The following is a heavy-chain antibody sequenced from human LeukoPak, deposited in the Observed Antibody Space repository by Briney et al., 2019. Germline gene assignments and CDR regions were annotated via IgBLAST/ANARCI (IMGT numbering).Heavy chain of an antibody. CDR2: IYYSGST. V-gene: IGHV4-59*12. D-gene: IGHD3-10*01. J-gene: IGHJ5*02. CDR3: AREGYYGSGNLDP. CDR1: GGSISSYY. Sequence: SETLSLTCTVSGGSISSYYWSWIRQPPGEGLEWIGYIYYSGSTYYNPSLKSRVTISVDTSKNQFSLKLSSVTAADTAVYYCAREGYYGSGNLDPWGQGTLVTVSS.